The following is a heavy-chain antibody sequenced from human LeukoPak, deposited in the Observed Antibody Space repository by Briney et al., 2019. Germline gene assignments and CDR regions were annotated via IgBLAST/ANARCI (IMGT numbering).Heavy chain of an antibody. CDR2: IYTSGST. Sequence: SETLSLTCTVSGGSISDYYWTRIRQPAGKGLEWIGRIYTSGSTNYNPSLKSRVTMSVDTSKNHFSLKLTSVTAADTAVYYCARDRGGVRGITVFDYWGQGILVTVSS. J-gene: IGHJ4*02. V-gene: IGHV4-4*07. CDR1: GGSISDYY. CDR3: ARDRGGVRGITVFDY. D-gene: IGHD3-10*01.